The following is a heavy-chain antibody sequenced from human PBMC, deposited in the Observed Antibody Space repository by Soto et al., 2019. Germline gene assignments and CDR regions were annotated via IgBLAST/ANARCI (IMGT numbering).Heavy chain of an antibody. Sequence: PGGSLRLSCAACGFTFSSYAMHWVRQAPGKGLEWVAVISYDGSNKYYADSVKGRFTISRDNSKNTLYLQMNSLRAEDTAVYYCARDLYYYDSSGYTDAFDIWGQGTMVTVSS. CDR3: ARDLYYYDSSGYTDAFDI. J-gene: IGHJ3*02. CDR2: ISYDGSNK. D-gene: IGHD3-22*01. V-gene: IGHV3-30-3*01. CDR1: GFTFSSYA.